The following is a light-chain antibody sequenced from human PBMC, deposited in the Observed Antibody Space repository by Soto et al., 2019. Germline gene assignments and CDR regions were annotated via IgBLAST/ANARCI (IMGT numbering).Light chain of an antibody. CDR3: QQYDKWPPRT. CDR1: QSVSNN. CDR2: GAS. V-gene: IGKV3D-15*01. Sequence: EIVLTQSPGTLSLSPWERAALSCMAIQSVSNNYLAWYQQKPGQAPRLLIYGASTRATGIPARFSGSGSGTEFTLTISSLQSEDFAVYYCQQYDKWPPRTFGQGTKVDIK. J-gene: IGKJ1*01.